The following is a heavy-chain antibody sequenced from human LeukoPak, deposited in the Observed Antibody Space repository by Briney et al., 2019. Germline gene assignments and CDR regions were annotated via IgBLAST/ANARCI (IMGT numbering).Heavy chain of an antibody. D-gene: IGHD1-26*01. CDR2: IYYSGGT. CDR3: ARHSGSYYLPGRY. CDR1: GGSISSSSYY. J-gene: IGHJ4*02. V-gene: IGHV4-39*01. Sequence: SETLSLTCTVSGGSISSSSYYWGWIRQPPGKGLEWIGSIYYSGGTYYSPSLKSRVTISVDTSKNQFSLRLNSVTAADTAVYYCARHSGSYYLPGRYWGQGTLVTVSS.